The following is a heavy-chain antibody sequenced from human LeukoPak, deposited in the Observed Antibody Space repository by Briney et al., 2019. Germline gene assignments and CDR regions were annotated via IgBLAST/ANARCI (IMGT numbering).Heavy chain of an antibody. CDR3: ASRCGDSGDFQH. D-gene: IGHD4-17*01. CDR2: ISSSSSYI. J-gene: IGHJ1*01. CDR1: GFTFSSYS. V-gene: IGHV3-21*01. Sequence: GGSLRLSCAASGFTFSSYSMNWVRQAPGKGLEWVSSISSSSSYIYYADSVKGRFTISRDNAKNSLYLQMYSLRAEDTAVYYCASRCGDSGDFQHWGQGTLVTVSS.